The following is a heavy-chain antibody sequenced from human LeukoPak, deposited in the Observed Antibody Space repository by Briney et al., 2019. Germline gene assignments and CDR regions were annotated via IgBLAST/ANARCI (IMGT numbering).Heavy chain of an antibody. Sequence: GGSLRLSCAASGFTFSSYDMHWVRQGTGKALEWVSAIGTAGDTYYPGSVKGRFTISRENAKNSFYLQMNSLRAGDTAVYYCARSSPPTYDILTGYRYYYYGMDVWGQGTTVTVSS. CDR3: ARSSPPTYDILTGYRYYYYGMDV. D-gene: IGHD3-9*01. J-gene: IGHJ6*02. CDR1: GFTFSSYD. CDR2: IGTAGDT. V-gene: IGHV3-13*01.